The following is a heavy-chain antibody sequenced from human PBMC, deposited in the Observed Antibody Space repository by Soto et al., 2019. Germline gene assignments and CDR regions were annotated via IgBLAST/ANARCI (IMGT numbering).Heavy chain of an antibody. CDR1: GFTFSNYA. J-gene: IGHJ3*02. Sequence: EVQLLESGGGLVQPGGSLRLSCAASGFTFSNYAMSWVRQAPGKGLEWVSAISGSGISTFYADSVKGRFTISRDNSKNTLYLLMTSLGADDTAVYYCAKTPIIAVVMYAFDIWGQGTKVTVSS. CDR2: ISGSGIST. D-gene: IGHD3-22*01. CDR3: AKTPIIAVVMYAFDI. V-gene: IGHV3-23*01.